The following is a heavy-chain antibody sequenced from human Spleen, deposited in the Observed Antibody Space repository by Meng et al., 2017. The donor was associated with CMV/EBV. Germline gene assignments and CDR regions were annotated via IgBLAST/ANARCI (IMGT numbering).Heavy chain of an antibody. J-gene: IGHJ6*02. D-gene: IGHD2-2*02. CDR1: GGTFSSYA. CDR2: FIPIFGTA. Sequence: SVKVSCKASGGTFSSYAISWVRQAPGQGLEWMGGFIPIFGTANYAQKFQGRVTIITDESTNTAYMELSSLKSDDTAVYYCARGSPATPSQYTFYGFDVWGQGTTVTVSS. CDR3: ARGSPATPSQYTFYGFDV. V-gene: IGHV1-69*05.